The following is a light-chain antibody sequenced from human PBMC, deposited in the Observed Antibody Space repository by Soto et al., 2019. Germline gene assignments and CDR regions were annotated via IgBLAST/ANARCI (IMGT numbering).Light chain of an antibody. J-gene: IGLJ2*01. Sequence: QSALTQPASVSGSPGQSITISCTGTSSDVGGYNYVSWYQQHPGKDPKLMIYDVSNRPSGVSNRFSGSKSGNTAYLTISGLQAEDEADYYCISYTSSSNLVVFVGGTKLTVL. CDR2: DVS. CDR3: ISYTSSSNLVV. CDR1: SSDVGGYNY. V-gene: IGLV2-14*01.